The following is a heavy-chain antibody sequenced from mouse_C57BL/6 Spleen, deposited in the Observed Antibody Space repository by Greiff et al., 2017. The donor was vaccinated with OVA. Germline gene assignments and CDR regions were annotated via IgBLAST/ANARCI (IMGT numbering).Heavy chain of an antibody. V-gene: IGHV1-55*01. CDR2: IYPGSGST. D-gene: IGHD3-2*02. CDR3: ARWTDSSGYVGYYFDY. J-gene: IGHJ2*01. CDR1: GYTFTSYW. Sequence: QVQLQQPGAELVKPGASVKMSCKASGYTFTSYWITWVKQRPGQGLEWIGDIYPGSGSTNYNEKFKSKATLTVDTSSSTAYMQLSSLTSEDSAVYYCARWTDSSGYVGYYFDYWGQGTTLTVAS.